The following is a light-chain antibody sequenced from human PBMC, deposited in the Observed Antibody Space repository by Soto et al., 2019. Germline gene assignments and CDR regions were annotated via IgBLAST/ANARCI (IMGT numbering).Light chain of an antibody. CDR3: QERSNRPRT. CDR2: DAS. J-gene: IGKJ1*01. CDR1: QSVSSY. V-gene: IGKV3-11*01. Sequence: EIVLTQSPATLSLSPGERATLSCRASQSVSSYLAWYQQKPGQAPRLLIYDASTSATGIPARFSGSGSGTAFSLTISSLEPEDFAVYYCQERSNRPRTFGQGTKVEIK.